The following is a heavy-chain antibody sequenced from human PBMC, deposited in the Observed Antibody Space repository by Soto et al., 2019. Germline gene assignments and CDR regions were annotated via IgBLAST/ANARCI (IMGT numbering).Heavy chain of an antibody. CDR3: ARPRWDYYYCYGRDG. CDR1: GFIFSSYG. CDR2: ISNDALNK. Sequence: QVQLVESGGGVVQPGRALRLSCEASGFIFSSYGMHWVRQAPGKGLEWVAVISNDALNKYYADSVRGRFTISRDDSKNTLYLQMNSLRAEDTAVYYCARPRWDYYYCYGRDGWGQWTTVTASS. V-gene: IGHV3-30*03. D-gene: IGHD1-26*01. J-gene: IGHJ6*02.